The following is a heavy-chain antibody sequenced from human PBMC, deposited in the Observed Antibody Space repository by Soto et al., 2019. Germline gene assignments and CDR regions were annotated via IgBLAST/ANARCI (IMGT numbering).Heavy chain of an antibody. D-gene: IGHD3-10*02. V-gene: IGHV4-59*02. Sequence: PSETLSPTCSVSDASVSKYYWIWIRQPPWKSLEWIVYISHTGYTSYNPSLESRLTVSMDKSKNQLSLNLNSVTTADTAVYYCARGQLLFAYWGQGTPVTVSS. CDR3: ARGQLLFAY. J-gene: IGHJ4*02. CDR2: ISHTGYT. CDR1: DASVSKYY.